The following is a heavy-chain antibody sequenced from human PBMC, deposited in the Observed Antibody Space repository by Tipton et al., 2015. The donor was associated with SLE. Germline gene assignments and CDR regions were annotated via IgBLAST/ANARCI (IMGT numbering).Heavy chain of an antibody. CDR2: IYPGDSDT. D-gene: IGHD4/OR15-4a*01. Sequence: VQLVQSGAEVKEPGESLKISCKGSGYRFTSHWIAWVRQMPGKGLEWMGIIYPGDSDTRYSPPFRGQVIISPDKSISTAYLQWSSLKASDTAMYYCARLITVGAKEARGFYYWGQGTLVTVSS. CDR3: ARLITVGAKEARGFYY. V-gene: IGHV5-51*01. J-gene: IGHJ4*02. CDR1: GYRFTSHW.